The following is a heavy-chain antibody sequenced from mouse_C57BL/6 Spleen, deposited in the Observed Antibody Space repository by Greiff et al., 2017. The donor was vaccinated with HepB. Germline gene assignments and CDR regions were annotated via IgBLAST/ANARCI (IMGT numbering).Heavy chain of an antibody. D-gene: IGHD2-5*01. J-gene: IGHJ1*03. Sequence: QVTLKECGPGILQSSQTLSLTCSFSGFSLSTSGMGVSWIRQPSGKGLEWLAHIYWDDDKRYNPSLKSRLTISKDTSRNQVFLKITSVDTADTATYYCARRANYSNLWYFDVWGTGTTVTVSS. CDR2: IYWDDDK. CDR3: ARRANYSNLWYFDV. V-gene: IGHV8-12*01. CDR1: GFSLSTSGMG.